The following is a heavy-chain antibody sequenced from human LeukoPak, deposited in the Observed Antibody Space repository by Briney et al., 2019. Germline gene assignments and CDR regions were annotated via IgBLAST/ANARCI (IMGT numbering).Heavy chain of an antibody. CDR2: INSNSGGT. CDR3: ARGGTYNWFDP. Sequence: ASVKVSCKASGYTLTGYYIHWVRQAPGQGLEWMGCINSNSGGTNYAQKFQGRVTVTRDTSISTTYMELSSLRSDDTAVYFCARGGTYNWFDPWGQGTLVTVSS. CDR1: GYTLTGYY. J-gene: IGHJ5*02. D-gene: IGHD3-16*01. V-gene: IGHV1-2*02.